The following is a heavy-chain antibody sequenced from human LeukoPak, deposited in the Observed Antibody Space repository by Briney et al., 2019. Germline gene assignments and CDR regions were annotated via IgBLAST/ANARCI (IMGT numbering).Heavy chain of an antibody. CDR3: VRDSYGTS. J-gene: IGHJ5*02. D-gene: IGHD3-16*01. CDR1: GFTVSSSY. CDR2: IWTGGNT. V-gene: IGHV3-66*01. Sequence: GGSLRLSCAVSGFTVSSSYMSWVRQAPGKGLEWVSIIWTGGNTYYADSVKGRFTISRDNSKNTLYLEMNNLRDEDTAVYYSVRDSYGTSWGQGTLVTVSS.